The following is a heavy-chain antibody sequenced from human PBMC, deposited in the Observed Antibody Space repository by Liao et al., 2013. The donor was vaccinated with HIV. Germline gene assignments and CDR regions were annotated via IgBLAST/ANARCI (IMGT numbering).Heavy chain of an antibody. CDR3: ASAFPRDAFDI. D-gene: IGHD2/OR15-2a*01. V-gene: IGHV4-34*01. CDR1: GGSFSGYY. Sequence: QVQLQQWGAGLLKPSETLSLTCAVYGGSFSGYYWSWIRQPPGKGLEWIGEINHSGSTNYNPSLKSRVTISVDTSKNQFSLKLSSVTAADTAVYYCASAFPRDAFDIWAKGQWSPSLQ. J-gene: IGHJ3*02. CDR2: INHSGST.